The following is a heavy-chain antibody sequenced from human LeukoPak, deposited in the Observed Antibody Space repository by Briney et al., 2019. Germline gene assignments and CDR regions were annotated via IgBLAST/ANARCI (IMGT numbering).Heavy chain of an antibody. CDR3: ARVSSSWYIYYYGMDV. CDR1: GGSISSYY. CDR2: IYYSGST. D-gene: IGHD6-13*01. Sequence: SETLSLTCTVSGGSISSYYWSWIRQPPGKGLEWVGYIYYSGSTNYNPSLKSRVTISVDTSKNQFSLKLSSVTAADTAVYYCARVSSSWYIYYYGMDVWGKGTTVTVSS. V-gene: IGHV4-59*01. J-gene: IGHJ6*04.